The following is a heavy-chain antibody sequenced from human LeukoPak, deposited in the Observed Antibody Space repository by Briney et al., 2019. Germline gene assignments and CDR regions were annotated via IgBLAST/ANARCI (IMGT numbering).Heavy chain of an antibody. V-gene: IGHV3-30*02. D-gene: IGHD6-13*01. CDR3: AKGRSSWYVGNWFDP. Sequence: GGSLRLSCAASGFTFSYYGMHWVRQAPGKGLEWVAFIRYDGGDKFYAASVKGRFTISRDNSKNTLYLQMNSLRAEDTAVYYCAKGRSSWYVGNWFDPWGQGTLVTVSS. CDR2: IRYDGGDK. CDR1: GFTFSYYG. J-gene: IGHJ5*02.